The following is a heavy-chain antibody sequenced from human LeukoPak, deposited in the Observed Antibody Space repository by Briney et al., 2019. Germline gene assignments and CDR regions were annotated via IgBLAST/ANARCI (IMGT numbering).Heavy chain of an antibody. Sequence: GGSLRLSCGASGFALSTNSMTWVRQAPGKGLEWVSSITSSSSYVYCADSVKGRFTISRVSAKNSLYLQLNSLSAEVAAVYYCGGYLVIFRGYESWGQGTMVTVSS. D-gene: IGHD5-12*01. J-gene: IGHJ3*01. V-gene: IGHV3-21*01. CDR1: GFALSTNS. CDR2: ITSSSSYV. CDR3: GGYLVIFRGYES.